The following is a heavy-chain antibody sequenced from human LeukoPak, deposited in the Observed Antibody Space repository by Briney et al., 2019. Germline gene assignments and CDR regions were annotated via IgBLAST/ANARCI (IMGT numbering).Heavy chain of an antibody. CDR2: ISYDGSNK. CDR1: GFTFSSYA. D-gene: IGHD5-12*01. Sequence: GGSLRLSCAASGFTFSSYAMHWVRQAPGKGLEGVAVISYDGSNKYYADSVKGRFTISRDNSKNTLYLQMNSLRAEDTAVYYCAREYSGYDLRGPFDYWGQGTLVTVSS. CDR3: AREYSGYDLRGPFDY. J-gene: IGHJ4*02. V-gene: IGHV3-30*04.